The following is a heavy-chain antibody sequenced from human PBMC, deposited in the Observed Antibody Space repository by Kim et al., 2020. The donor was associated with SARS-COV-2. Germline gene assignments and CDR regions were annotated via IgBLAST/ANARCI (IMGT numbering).Heavy chain of an antibody. Sequence: SVKGRFTNSRDNAKNSLYLQMNRLRAEDTALYHCARAPYYYGSGSTIFDYWGQGTLVTVSS. J-gene: IGHJ4*02. D-gene: IGHD3-10*01. V-gene: IGHV3-20*01. CDR3: ARAPYYYGSGSTIFDY.